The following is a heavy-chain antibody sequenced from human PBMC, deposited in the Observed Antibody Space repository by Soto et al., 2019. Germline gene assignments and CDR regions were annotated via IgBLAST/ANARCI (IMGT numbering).Heavy chain of an antibody. Sequence: QVQLVQSGAEVKRPGSSVKVSCEASGGTFSSLGFTWVRQAPGQGLEWMGGIIPISGRTTFAPKFLGRVTITADESTRTTYTELTALTSDDTAIYYCATRGTQGRWLEFADYWGQGTLVTVSS. CDR3: ATRGTQGRWLEFADY. CDR2: IIPISGRT. V-gene: IGHV1-69*01. CDR1: GGTFSSLG. D-gene: IGHD5-12*01. J-gene: IGHJ4*02.